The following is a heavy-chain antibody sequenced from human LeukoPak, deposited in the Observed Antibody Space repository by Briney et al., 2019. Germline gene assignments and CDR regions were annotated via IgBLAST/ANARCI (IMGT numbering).Heavy chain of an antibody. CDR1: GGSISSTNW. CDR2: IHHGGGA. J-gene: IGHJ5*02. D-gene: IGHD3-16*01. CDR3: GGSALKRGWFDP. V-gene: IGHV4-4*02. Sequence: PSGTLSLTCVVSGGSISSTNWWSWVRQPPGEGLEWIGEIHHGGGANHNPSLKSRVSISVDKTKNQISLKLTSVTAADTAVYYCGGSALKRGWFDPWGQGTLVTVSS.